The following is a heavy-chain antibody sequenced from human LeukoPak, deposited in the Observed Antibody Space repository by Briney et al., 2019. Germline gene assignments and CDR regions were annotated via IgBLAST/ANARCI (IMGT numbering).Heavy chain of an antibody. Sequence: PSETLSLTCSVSGGAISSYDWSWIRQPAGKGPEWIGRIYPTGNTDYNPSLKTRVTMSTDLSKKQFSLRLRSVTAADTAVYYCARLKFYGSTGYSPGYYMDVWGKGTAVTVSS. CDR3: ARLKFYGSTGYSPGYYMDV. CDR1: GGAISSYD. CDR2: IYPTGNT. D-gene: IGHD2-21*01. V-gene: IGHV4-4*07. J-gene: IGHJ6*03.